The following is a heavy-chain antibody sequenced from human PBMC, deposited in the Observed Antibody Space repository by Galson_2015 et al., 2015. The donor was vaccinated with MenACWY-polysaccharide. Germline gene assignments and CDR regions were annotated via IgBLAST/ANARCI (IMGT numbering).Heavy chain of an antibody. CDR2: IAYDGSNK. J-gene: IGHJ6*02. Sequence: SLRLSCAASGFSFSSYGMHWVRPAPGKGLEWVAVIAYDGSNKYYADSVKGRFTISRDNSKNTLYLQMNSLRAEDTAVYYCAKGEQGDIVVVPAAISYYYYGMDVWGPGTTVPVSS. CDR3: AKGEQGDIVVVPAAISYYYYGMDV. V-gene: IGHV3-30*18. CDR1: GFSFSSYG. D-gene: IGHD2-2*01.